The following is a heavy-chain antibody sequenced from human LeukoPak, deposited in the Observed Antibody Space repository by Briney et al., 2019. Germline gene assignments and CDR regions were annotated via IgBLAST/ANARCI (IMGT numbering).Heavy chain of an antibody. J-gene: IGHJ4*02. CDR3: AKAALRGVVRRKFYFDY. CDR2: ISGDGGST. D-gene: IGHD2-21*01. V-gene: IGHV3-43*02. Sequence: GGSLRLSCAASGFTFSTYAMHWVRQAPGKGLEWVSLISGDGGSTYYADSVKGRFTISRDNSKNSLYLQMNSLRTEDTALYYCAKAALRGVVRRKFYFDYWGQGTLVTVSS. CDR1: GFTFSTYA.